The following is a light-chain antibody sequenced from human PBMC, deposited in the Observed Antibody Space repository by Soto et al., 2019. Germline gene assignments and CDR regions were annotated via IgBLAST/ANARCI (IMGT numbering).Light chain of an antibody. Sequence: QSALTQPASVSGSPGQSITISCTGTRSDVGGFNFFSWYQQHPGKAPKVIIYDVSDRPSGVSNRFSGSKSGNTASLTISGLQAEDEADYYCSSYTSISTYVFGTGTKVTVL. J-gene: IGLJ1*01. CDR3: SSYTSISTYV. V-gene: IGLV2-14*01. CDR2: DVS. CDR1: RSDVGGFNF.